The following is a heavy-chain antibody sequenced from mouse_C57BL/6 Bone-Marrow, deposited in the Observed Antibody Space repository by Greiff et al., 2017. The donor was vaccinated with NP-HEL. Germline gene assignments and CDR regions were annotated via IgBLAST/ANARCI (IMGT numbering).Heavy chain of an antibody. CDR2: SRNKANDYTT. D-gene: IGHD4-1*01. Sequence: EVKLMESGGGLVQSGRSLRLSCATSGFTFSDFYMEWVRQAPGKGLEWIAASRNKANDYTTEYSASVKGRLIVSRDTSQSILYLQMSALGAEDTAICYCAGDAGLGEYFDVWGTGTTVTVSS. J-gene: IGHJ1*03. CDR3: AGDAGLGEYFDV. V-gene: IGHV7-1*01. CDR1: GFTFSDFY.